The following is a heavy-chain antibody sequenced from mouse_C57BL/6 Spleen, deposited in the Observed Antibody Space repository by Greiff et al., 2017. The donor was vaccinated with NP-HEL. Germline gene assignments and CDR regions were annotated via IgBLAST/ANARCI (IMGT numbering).Heavy chain of an antibody. J-gene: IGHJ4*01. CDR1: GYTFTSYW. CDR3: AILLRNYYAMDY. Sequence: QVQLQQSGAELVMPGASVKLSCKASGYTFTSYWMHWVKQRPGQGLEWIGEIDPSDSYTNYNQKVKGKSTLTVDKSSSTAYMQLSSLTSEDSAVYYCAILLRNYYAMDYWGQGTSVTVSS. D-gene: IGHD1-1*01. CDR2: IDPSDSYT. V-gene: IGHV1-69*01.